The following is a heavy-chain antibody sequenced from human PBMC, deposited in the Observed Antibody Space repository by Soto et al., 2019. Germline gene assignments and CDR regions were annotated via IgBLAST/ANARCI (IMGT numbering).Heavy chain of an antibody. D-gene: IGHD2-15*01. CDR2: IGTSSTYI. CDR1: GFSFGTYS. V-gene: IGHV3-21*01. Sequence: EVQLVESGGGLVKPGGSLRLSCAASGFSFGTYSLSWVRQAPGKGLEWVSSIGTSSTYIYYADSVKGRFPISRDNAKNSLSLLMNNLRAEDTAVYYCARGPPLSCSGGSCYSLWYFDLWGRGTLVTVSS. J-gene: IGHJ2*01. CDR3: ARGPPLSCSGGSCYSLWYFDL.